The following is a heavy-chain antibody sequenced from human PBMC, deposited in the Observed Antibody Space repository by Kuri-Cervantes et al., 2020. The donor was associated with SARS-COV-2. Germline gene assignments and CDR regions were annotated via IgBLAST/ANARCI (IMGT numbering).Heavy chain of an antibody. Sequence: SLKISCAASGFTFDDYAMHWVRQAPGKGLEWVSGISWNSGSIGYADSVKGRFTISRDNAKSSLYLQMNSLRAEDTAVYYCARVGEYSSSLDYWGQGTLVTVSS. J-gene: IGHJ4*02. CDR2: ISWNSGSI. D-gene: IGHD6-13*01. V-gene: IGHV3-9*01. CDR1: GFTFDDYA. CDR3: ARVGEYSSSLDY.